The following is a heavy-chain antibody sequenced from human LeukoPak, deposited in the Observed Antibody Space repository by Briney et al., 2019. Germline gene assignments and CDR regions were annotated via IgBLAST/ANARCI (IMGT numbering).Heavy chain of an antibody. Sequence: GGSLRLSCAASGFTFSSYAMSWVRQAPGKGLEWVSYISSSGSTIYYADSVKGRFTISRDNAKNSLYLQMNSLRAEDTAVYYCAKDLATVTPYFDYWGQGTLVTVSS. CDR1: GFTFSSYA. D-gene: IGHD4-11*01. CDR2: ISSSGSTI. J-gene: IGHJ4*02. CDR3: AKDLATVTPYFDY. V-gene: IGHV3-48*04.